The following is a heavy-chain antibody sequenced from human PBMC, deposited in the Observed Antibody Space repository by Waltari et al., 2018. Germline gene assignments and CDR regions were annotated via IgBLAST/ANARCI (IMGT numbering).Heavy chain of an antibody. CDR3: AKGIQLWGRGSWYFDD. J-gene: IGHJ4*02. CDR1: GYIFSNYA. CDR2: INTNTGNP. Sequence: QVQLVQSGSELKKPGASVKVSCKASGYIFSNYAMNWGRQAPGQGLEWMGWINTNTGNPTYAQGFTGRFVFSLDTSVSTAYLQISSLKAEDTSVYYCAKGIQLWGRGSWYFDDWGQGTLVTVSS. V-gene: IGHV7-4-1*02. D-gene: IGHD5-18*01.